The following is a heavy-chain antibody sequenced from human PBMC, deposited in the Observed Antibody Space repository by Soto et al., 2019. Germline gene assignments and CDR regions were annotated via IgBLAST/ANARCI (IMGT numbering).Heavy chain of an antibody. D-gene: IGHD5-18*01. CDR3: ASHVETVEYYFAY. V-gene: IGHV1-69*02. Sequence: QVQLVQTGAEVKKPGSSVKVSCKASGGTFSSYTISWVRQAPGQGLEWMGRIIPILGIANYAQKFQGRVTITADQSTSTAYMELSSLRSEDTAVYYCASHVETVEYYFAYWGQGTLVIVSS. J-gene: IGHJ4*02. CDR2: IIPILGIA. CDR1: GGTFSSYT.